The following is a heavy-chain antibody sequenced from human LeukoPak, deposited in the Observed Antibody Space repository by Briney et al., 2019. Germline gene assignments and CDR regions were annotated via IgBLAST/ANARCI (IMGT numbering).Heavy chain of an antibody. CDR1: GFTSSSYE. CDR3: AKPIMTTVTTLGLYFDY. J-gene: IGHJ4*02. Sequence: PGGSLRLSCAASGFTSSSYEMNWVRQAPGKGLEWVAVISYDGSNRYYADSVKGRFTISRDNSKNTLYLQMNSLRAEDTAVYYCAKPIMTTVTTLGLYFDYWGQGALVTVSS. D-gene: IGHD4-17*01. V-gene: IGHV3-30*18. CDR2: ISYDGSNR.